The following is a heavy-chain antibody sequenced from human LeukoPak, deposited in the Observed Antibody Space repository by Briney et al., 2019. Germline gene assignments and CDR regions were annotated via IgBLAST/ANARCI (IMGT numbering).Heavy chain of an antibody. D-gene: IGHD3-3*01. J-gene: IGHJ4*02. V-gene: IGHV3-49*04. Sequence: GRSLRLSCTASGSTFGDYAMSWVRQAPGKGLEWVGFIRSKAYGGTTEYAASVKGRFTISRDDSKSIAYLQMNSLKTEDTAVYYCTRGDLYYDFWGGYYRPYYFDYWGQGTLVTVSS. CDR1: GSTFGDYA. CDR3: TRGDLYYDFWGGYYRPYYFDY. CDR2: IRSKAYGGTT.